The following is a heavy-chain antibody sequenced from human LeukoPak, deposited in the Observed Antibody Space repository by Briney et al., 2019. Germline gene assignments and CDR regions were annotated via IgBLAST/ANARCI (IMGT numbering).Heavy chain of an antibody. V-gene: IGHV3-23*01. D-gene: IGHD1-26*01. CDR3: ARTSSGRDYGY. Sequence: GGSLSPSSAVSGFTFSTYTVSCVRQAPGKGLDWVSGISGSGARTYYADSVKGRFTISRDNSKNTLYLQMNSLRAEDTAVYYCARTSSGRDYGYWGQGTVVTVSS. CDR1: GFTFSTYT. CDR2: ISGSGART. J-gene: IGHJ4*02.